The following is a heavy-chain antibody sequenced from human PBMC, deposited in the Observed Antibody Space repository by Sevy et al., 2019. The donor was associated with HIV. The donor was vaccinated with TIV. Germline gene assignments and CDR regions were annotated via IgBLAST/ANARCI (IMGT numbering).Heavy chain of an antibody. CDR3: ARWAARAGAAYDYIWGRYYFDY. J-gene: IGHJ4*02. Sequence: SETLSLTCTVSGGSISSSSYYWGWIRQPPGKGLEWIGSIYYSGSTYYNPSLKSRVTISVDTSKNQFSLKLSSVTAADTAVYYCARWAARAGAAYDYIWGRYYFDYWGQGTLVTVSS. V-gene: IGHV4-39*01. D-gene: IGHD3-16*01. CDR1: GGSISSSSYY. CDR2: IYYSGST.